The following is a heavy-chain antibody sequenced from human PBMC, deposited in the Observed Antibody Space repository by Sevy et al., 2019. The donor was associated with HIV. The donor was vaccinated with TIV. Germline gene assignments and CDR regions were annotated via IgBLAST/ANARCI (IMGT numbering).Heavy chain of an antibody. CDR2: ISASNGNT. J-gene: IGHJ4*02. V-gene: IGHV1-18*01. D-gene: IGHD2-2*01. CDR1: GYTFMNYG. Sequence: ASVKVSCQASGYTFMNYGISWVRQAPGQGLEWMGWISASNGNTNYAQKFQGRVTMTTDPPTTTAYMELRSLRSDDTAVYYCALYCSTTNGIFDYWGQGTLVTVSS. CDR3: ALYCSTTNGIFDY.